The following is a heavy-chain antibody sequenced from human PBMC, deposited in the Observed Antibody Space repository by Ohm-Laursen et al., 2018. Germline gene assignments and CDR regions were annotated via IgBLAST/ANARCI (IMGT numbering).Heavy chain of an antibody. CDR1: GFTFSSYS. V-gene: IGHV3-7*01. CDR2: MNHDGSLI. CDR3: AHDERAGVTSSS. Sequence: SLRLSCAAPGFTFSSYSMKWVRQAPGKGLEWVANMNHDGSLINYVDSVKGRFTISRDNAKNAVYLQMDSLRLEDTAVYYCAHDERAGVTSSSWGQGTLVTVSS. D-gene: IGHD2-21*02. J-gene: IGHJ4*02.